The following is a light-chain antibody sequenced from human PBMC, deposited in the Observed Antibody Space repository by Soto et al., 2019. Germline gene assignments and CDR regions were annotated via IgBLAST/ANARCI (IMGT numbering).Light chain of an antibody. Sequence: QSVLTQPPSVSGAPGQRVTISCTGSSSNIGAGYNVHWYQQLPGTAPKLLIYVNSNRPSGVPDRFSGSKSGTSASLAITGLQAEDEADYYCQSYDSRLSGVVFGGGTKLTVL. V-gene: IGLV1-40*01. CDR3: QSYDSRLSGVV. CDR2: VNS. CDR1: SSNIGAGYN. J-gene: IGLJ2*01.